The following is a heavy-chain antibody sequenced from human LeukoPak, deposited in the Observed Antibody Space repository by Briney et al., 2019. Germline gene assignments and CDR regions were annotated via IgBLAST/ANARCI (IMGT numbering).Heavy chain of an antibody. D-gene: IGHD3-3*01. J-gene: IGHJ3*02. CDR3: ARGIDDFWSGYLEVDAFDI. Sequence: GSLRLSCAASGFTFSSYSMNWVRQAPGKGLEWVSSISSSSSYIYYADSVKGRFTISRDNAKNSLYLQMNSLRAEDTAVYYCARGIDDFWSGYLEVDAFDIWGQGTMVTVSS. CDR1: GFTFSSYS. CDR2: ISSSSSYI. V-gene: IGHV3-21*01.